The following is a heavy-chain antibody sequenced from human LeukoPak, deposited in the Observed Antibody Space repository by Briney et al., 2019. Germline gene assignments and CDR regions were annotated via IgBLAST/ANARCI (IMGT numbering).Heavy chain of an antibody. CDR2: IYYSGST. CDR1: GGSFSGYY. CDR3: PRLGGIYSSGSYYIAPFDS. V-gene: IGHV4-34*01. Sequence: SETLSLTSAVYGGSFSGYYWSWIRQPPGKGLEWIASIYYSGSTYYNPSLKSRVTISVDTSKNQFSLKLSSVTAADTAVYYCPRLGGIYSSGSYYIAPFDSWGQGTLVTVSS. D-gene: IGHD3-10*01. J-gene: IGHJ4*02.